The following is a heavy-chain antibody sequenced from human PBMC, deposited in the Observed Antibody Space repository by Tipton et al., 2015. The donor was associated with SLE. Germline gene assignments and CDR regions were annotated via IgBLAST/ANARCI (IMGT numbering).Heavy chain of an antibody. CDR1: GGSISSSSYY. V-gene: IGHV4-39*07. D-gene: IGHD6-19*01. J-gene: IGHJ4*02. CDR3: ARPGGWHFDY. CDR2: IYYSGST. Sequence: LRLSCTVSGGSISSSSYYWGWIRQPPGKGLEWIGSIYYSGSTYYNPSLKSRVTISVDTSKNQFSLKLSSVTAADTAVYYCARPGGWHFDYWGQGTLVTVSS.